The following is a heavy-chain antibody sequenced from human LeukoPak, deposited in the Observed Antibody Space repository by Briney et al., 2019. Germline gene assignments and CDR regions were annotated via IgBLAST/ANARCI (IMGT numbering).Heavy chain of an antibody. Sequence: PGGSLRLSCAASGFTFSDYYMSWIRQAPGKGLEWVSYISSSGSTIYYADSVKGRFTISRDNAKNSVYLQMNSLRVEDTAVYYCVREGRVSGYDFDYWGQGDLVTVSS. CDR2: ISSSGSTI. D-gene: IGHD5-12*01. CDR1: GFTFSDYY. V-gene: IGHV3-11*04. J-gene: IGHJ4*02. CDR3: VREGRVSGYDFDY.